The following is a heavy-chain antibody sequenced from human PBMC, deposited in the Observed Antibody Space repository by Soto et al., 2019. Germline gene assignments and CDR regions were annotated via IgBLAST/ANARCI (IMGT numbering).Heavy chain of an antibody. CDR3: ARDPGIAVLARGTSFEH. V-gene: IGHV1-69*18. J-gene: IGHJ4*02. CDR1: GDTFRNYA. D-gene: IGHD6-19*01. CDR2: IIPLFST. Sequence: QVQLVQSGAEVKKTGSSVKVSCKASGDTFRNYAFTWVRQAPGQGLEWMGTIIPLFSTRYAQKFQGRFTMTADETTSTVYMDLSSLKSDDTAVYYCARDPGIAVLARGTSFEHWGQGTLVTVSS.